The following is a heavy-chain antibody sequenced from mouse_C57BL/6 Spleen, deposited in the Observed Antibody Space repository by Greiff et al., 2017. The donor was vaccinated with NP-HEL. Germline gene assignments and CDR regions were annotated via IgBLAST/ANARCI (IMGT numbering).Heavy chain of an antibody. V-gene: IGHV1-82*01. CDR2: IYPGDGDT. D-gene: IGHD2-2*01. J-gene: IGHJ2*01. Sequence: VQGVESGPELVKPGASVKISCKASGYAFSSSWMNWVKQRPGKGLEWIGRIYPGDGDTNYNGKFKGKATLTADKSSSTAYMQLSSLTSEDSAVYFCAISTMVTYYFDYWGQGTTLTVSS. CDR1: GYAFSSSW. CDR3: AISTMVTYYFDY.